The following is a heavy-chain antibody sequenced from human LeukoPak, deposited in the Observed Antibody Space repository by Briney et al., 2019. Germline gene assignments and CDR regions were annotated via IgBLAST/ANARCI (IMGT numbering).Heavy chain of an antibody. CDR3: ASMVRGVDGY. J-gene: IGHJ4*02. CDR1: GGSFSGYY. V-gene: IGHV4-34*01. D-gene: IGHD3-10*01. CDR2: INHSGST. Sequence: SETLSLTCAVYGGSFSGYYWSWIRQPPGKGLEWIGEINHSGSTNYNPSLKSRVTISVDTSKNQFSLKLSSVTAADTAVYYCASMVRGVDGYWGQGTLVTVSS.